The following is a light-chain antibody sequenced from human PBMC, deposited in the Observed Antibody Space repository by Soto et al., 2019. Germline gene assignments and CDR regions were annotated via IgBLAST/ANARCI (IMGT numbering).Light chain of an antibody. J-gene: IGLJ1*01. CDR2: GNS. CDR1: SSNIGAGYD. Sequence: QSVPTQPPSVSGAPGQRVTISCTGSSSNIGAGYDVHWYQQLPGTAPKLLIYGNSNRPSGVPDRFSGSKSGTLASLAITGLQAEDEADYYCQSYDSSLSGYVFGTGTKLTVL. CDR3: QSYDSSLSGYV. V-gene: IGLV1-40*01.